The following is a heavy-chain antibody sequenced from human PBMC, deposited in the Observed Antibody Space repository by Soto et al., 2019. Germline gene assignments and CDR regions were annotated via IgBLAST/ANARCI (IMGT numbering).Heavy chain of an antibody. CDR1: GFTFSSYA. CDR3: AKSSFITMVRGVLGAIILFDY. D-gene: IGHD3-10*01. CDR2: ISGSGGST. V-gene: IGHV3-23*01. J-gene: IGHJ4*02. Sequence: PGGSLRLSCAASGFTFSSYAMSWVRQAPGKGLEWVSAISGSGGSTYYADSVKGRFTISRDNSKNTLYLQMNSLRAEDTAVYYCAKSSFITMVRGVLGAIILFDYWGQGTLVTVSS.